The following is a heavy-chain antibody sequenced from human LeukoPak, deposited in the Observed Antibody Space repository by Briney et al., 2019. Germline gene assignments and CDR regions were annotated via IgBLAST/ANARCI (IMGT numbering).Heavy chain of an antibody. CDR2: IFYTGST. CDR1: SDSIRSYY. J-gene: IGHJ4*02. Sequence: PSETLSLTCTVSSDSIRSYYWSWIRQPPGKDLEWIGYIFYTGSTTYNPSLKSRVTISIDTSKKQFSLRLNSMTAADTAVYYCATGGYGIAYFDNWGQGIQVTVSS. V-gene: IGHV4-59*01. D-gene: IGHD3-16*01. CDR3: ATGGYGIAYFDN.